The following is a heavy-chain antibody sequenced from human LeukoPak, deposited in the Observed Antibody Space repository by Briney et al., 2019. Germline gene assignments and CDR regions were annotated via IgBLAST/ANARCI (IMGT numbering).Heavy chain of an antibody. Sequence: GGSLRLSCAASGFTFRSYGMHWVRQAPGQGLEWVACISFDGSNTYYVDSVKGRFTISRDNSKDTFYLQMSSLRPEDTALYYCAKDGFWTSRTSYHGAHFFDHWGQGIQVTVSS. CDR1: GFTFRSYG. J-gene: IGHJ4*02. V-gene: IGHV3-30*18. CDR3: AKDGFWTSRTSYHGAHFFDH. D-gene: IGHD3/OR15-3a*01. CDR2: ISFDGSNT.